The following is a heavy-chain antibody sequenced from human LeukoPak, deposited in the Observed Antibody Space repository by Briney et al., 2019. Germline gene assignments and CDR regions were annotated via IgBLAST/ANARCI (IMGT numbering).Heavy chain of an antibody. J-gene: IGHJ4*02. V-gene: IGHV1-69*05. D-gene: IGHD5-18*01. CDR1: GGTFSSYA. CDR3: ARGYSYGYRGLGGNFDY. CDR2: IIPIFGTA. Sequence: ASVKVSCKACGGTFSSYAISWVRQAPGQGLELMGGIIPIFGTANYAQKFQGRVTITTDESTSTDYMELSSLRSEDTAVYYCARGYSYGYRGLGGNFDYWGQGTLVTVSS.